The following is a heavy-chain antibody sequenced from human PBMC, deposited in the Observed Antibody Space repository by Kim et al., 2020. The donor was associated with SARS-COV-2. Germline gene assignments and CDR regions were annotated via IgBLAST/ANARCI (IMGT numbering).Heavy chain of an antibody. V-gene: IGHV4-39*07. CDR3: ARGRSYYYDSSGYFFDY. J-gene: IGHJ4*02. D-gene: IGHD3-22*01. Sequence: LKSRVTISVDTSKNQFSLKLSSVTAADTAVYYCARGRSYYYDSSGYFFDYWGQGTLVTVSS.